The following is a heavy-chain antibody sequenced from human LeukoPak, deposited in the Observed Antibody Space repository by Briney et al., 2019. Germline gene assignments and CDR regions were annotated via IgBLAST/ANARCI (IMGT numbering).Heavy chain of an antibody. V-gene: IGHV3-11*03. J-gene: IGHJ4*02. CDR2: ISSSSSYT. CDR1: GFTFSDYY. D-gene: IGHD2-8*01. CDR3: ARRIESLYYFDY. Sequence: GGSLRLSCAASGFTFSDYYMSWIRQVPGKGREWVSFISSSSSYTNYADSVQGRFTISRDNAKKSLYLQMNSLRAEDTAVYYCARRIESLYYFDYWGQGTLVTVSS.